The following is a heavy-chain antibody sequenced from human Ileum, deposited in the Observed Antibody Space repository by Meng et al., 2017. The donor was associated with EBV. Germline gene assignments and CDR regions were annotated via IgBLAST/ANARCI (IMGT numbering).Heavy chain of an antibody. D-gene: IGHD6-19*01. CDR2: IYHSGST. V-gene: IGHV4-4*02. J-gene: IGHJ4*02. CDR1: GGSIGSSNW. Sequence: QRQMKESGPGLVKHVGTLSLTCAVSGGSIGSSNWWSWVCQPPGKGLEWIGEIYHSGSTNYNPSLKSRVTISVDKSKNQFSLNLSSVTAADTAVYYCARVGQWLPIDYWGQGTLVTVSS. CDR3: ARVGQWLPIDY.